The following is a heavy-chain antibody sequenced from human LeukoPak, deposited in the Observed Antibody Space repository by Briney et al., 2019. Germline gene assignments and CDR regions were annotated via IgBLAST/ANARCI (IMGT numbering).Heavy chain of an antibody. D-gene: IGHD3-9*01. CDR2: IHTSAGT. CDR3: ARVVVYDILTEGYYFDY. V-gene: IGHV4-4*07. Sequence: SETLSLTCTVSGDSISSYYWSWIRQPAGKGLEWIGRIHTSAGTSYNPSLKSRVTISVDRSKNQFSLKLSSVTAADTAVYYCARVVVYDILTEGYYFDYWGQGTLVTVSS. J-gene: IGHJ4*02. CDR1: GDSISSYY.